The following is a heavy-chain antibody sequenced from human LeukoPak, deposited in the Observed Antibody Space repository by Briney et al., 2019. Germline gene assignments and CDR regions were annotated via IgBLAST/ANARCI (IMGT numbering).Heavy chain of an antibody. V-gene: IGHV1-18*01. CDR2: ISAHNGDT. CDR1: DTSFTNYG. J-gene: IGHJ4*02. Sequence: ASVKVSCKVVDTSFTNYGITWVRQAPGQALEWMAWISAHNGDTNVAQNFQGRVTMTTDTSTSTDYMELRSLRSDDTAMYYCARGEYPNDYWGQGTLVTVSS. CDR3: ARGEYPNDY. D-gene: IGHD2/OR15-2a*01.